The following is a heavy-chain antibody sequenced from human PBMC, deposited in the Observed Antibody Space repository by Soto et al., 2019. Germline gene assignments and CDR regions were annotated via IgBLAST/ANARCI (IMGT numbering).Heavy chain of an antibody. D-gene: IGHD3-3*01. CDR3: AKASYYDFWSGYSEYYYYYGMDV. V-gene: IGHV3-23*01. Sequence: GGSLRLSCAASGFTFSSYAMSWVRQAPGKGLEWVSAISGSGGSTYYADSVKGRFTISRDNSKNTLYLQMNSLRAEDTAVYYCAKASYYDFWSGYSEYYYYYGMDVWGQGTTVTVSS. CDR2: ISGSGGST. CDR1: GFTFSSYA. J-gene: IGHJ6*02.